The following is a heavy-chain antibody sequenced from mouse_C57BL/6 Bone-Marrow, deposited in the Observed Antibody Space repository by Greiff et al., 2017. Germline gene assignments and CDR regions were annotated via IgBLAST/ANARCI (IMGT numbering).Heavy chain of an antibody. CDR2: IDPENGDT. CDR3: TTYLVTTDY. J-gene: IGHJ2*01. V-gene: IGHV14-4*01. CDR1: GFNINDDY. Sequence: VQLQQSGAELVRPGASVKLSCTASGFNINDDYMHWVKQRPEQGLEWIGWIDPENGDTEYAQKFQGKATITSDTSSNTAYLPLHSLTSEDTAVYYCTTYLVTTDYWGQGTTLTVSS. D-gene: IGHD2-2*01.